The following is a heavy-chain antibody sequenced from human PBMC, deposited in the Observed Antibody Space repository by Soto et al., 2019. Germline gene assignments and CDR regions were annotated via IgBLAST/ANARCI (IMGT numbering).Heavy chain of an antibody. V-gene: IGHV1-46*01. Sequence: QVQLMQSGAEVKKPGASVKVSCKASGDTFTDYYIHWVRQAPGQGLEWMGTVNPSGGHTTYAQHFLGRVTMTRDTSTSTLYMELTSLTSDDTAIYDCARAVHGVVGTAALDCWGQGTLVTVSS. D-gene: IGHD2-21*02. J-gene: IGHJ4*02. CDR1: GDTFTDYY. CDR2: VNPSGGHT. CDR3: ARAVHGVVGTAALDC.